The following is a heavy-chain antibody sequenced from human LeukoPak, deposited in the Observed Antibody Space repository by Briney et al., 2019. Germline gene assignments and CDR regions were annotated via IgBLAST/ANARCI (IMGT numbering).Heavy chain of an antibody. Sequence: ASVKVSCKASGYTFTGYFMHWVGQAPGQGLEWMGWINPNSGGTNFAQKFQGRVTMARDTSISTAYMELSRLRSDDTAVYYCARGGSPIYYYYMDVWGKGTTVTISS. J-gene: IGHJ6*03. V-gene: IGHV1-2*02. CDR1: GYTFTGYF. CDR2: INPNSGGT. D-gene: IGHD2-2*01. CDR3: ARGGSPIYYYYMDV.